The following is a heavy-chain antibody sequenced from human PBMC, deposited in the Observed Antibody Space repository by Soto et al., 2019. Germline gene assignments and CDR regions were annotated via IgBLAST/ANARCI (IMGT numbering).Heavy chain of an antibody. D-gene: IGHD5-18*01. CDR3: ACIFSGGYSYDFYYYGMDV. Sequence: SETLSLTCAVSGGSISSSSYYWGWVRQPPGKGLEWIGSIFYSGSTYYNPSLKSRVTISVDTSKNQFSLKLSSVTAADTAVYYCACIFSGGYSYDFYYYGMDVWGQGTTVS. CDR2: IFYSGST. J-gene: IGHJ6*02. CDR1: GGSISSSSYY. V-gene: IGHV4-39*01.